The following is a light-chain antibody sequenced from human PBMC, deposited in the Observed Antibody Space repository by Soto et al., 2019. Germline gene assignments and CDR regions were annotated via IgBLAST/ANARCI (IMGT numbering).Light chain of an antibody. CDR1: QDIRNY. CDR2: AAS. CDR3: QQYNSYPYT. Sequence: DIQLTQSPSFLSTSVGDRVTITCRASQDIRNYLAWYQQKPGKAPKVLIYAASTLLSGVPSRFSGSGSGTEFSLTISSLQPEDFATYYCQQYNSYPYTFGQGTKLEIK. J-gene: IGKJ2*01. V-gene: IGKV1-9*01.